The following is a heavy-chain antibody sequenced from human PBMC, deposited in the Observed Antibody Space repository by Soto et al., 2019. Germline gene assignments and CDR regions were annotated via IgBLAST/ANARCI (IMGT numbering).Heavy chain of an antibody. J-gene: IGHJ6*03. CDR1: GGSISSYY. CDR3: AIQDYDYIWGSYPPDYYYYYMDV. V-gene: IGHV4-59*08. CDR2: IYYSGST. Sequence: SETLSLTCTVSGGSISSYYWSWIRQPPGKGLEWIGYIYYSGSTNYNPSLKSRVTISVDTYKNQFSLRLSSVTAADTAVCYCAIQDYDYIWGSYPPDYYYYYMDVWGKGTTVTVSS. D-gene: IGHD3-16*01.